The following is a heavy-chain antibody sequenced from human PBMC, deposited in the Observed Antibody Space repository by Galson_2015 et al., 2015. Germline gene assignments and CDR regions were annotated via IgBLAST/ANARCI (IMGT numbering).Heavy chain of an antibody. V-gene: IGHV3-7*03. CDR3: ARIRSGYYFDY. CDR1: GFTFSRYW. D-gene: IGHD6-25*01. CDR2: IEEGGSEK. J-gene: IGHJ4*01. Sequence: SLRLSCAASGFTFSRYWMSWVRQAPGKGLEWVANIEEGGSEKYYVGSVKGRFTISRDNAKNSLYLQMNSLRAEDTAVYYCARIRSGYYFDYWG.